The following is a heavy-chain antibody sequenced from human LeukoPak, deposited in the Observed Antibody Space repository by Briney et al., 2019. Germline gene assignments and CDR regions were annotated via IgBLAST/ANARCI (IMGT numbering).Heavy chain of an antibody. CDR3: ARARITMVRGVIDY. D-gene: IGHD3-10*01. CDR1: GFTFSSYA. Sequence: PGGSLRLSCAASGFTFSSYAMHWVRQAPGKGLEWVAVISYDGSNKYYADSVKGRFTISRDNSKNTLYLQMNSLRVEDTAVYYCARARITMVRGVIDYWGQGILVTVSS. J-gene: IGHJ4*02. CDR2: ISYDGSNK. V-gene: IGHV3-30-3*01.